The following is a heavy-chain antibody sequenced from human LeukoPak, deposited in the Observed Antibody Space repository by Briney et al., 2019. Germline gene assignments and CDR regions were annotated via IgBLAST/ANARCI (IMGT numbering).Heavy chain of an antibody. CDR1: GLTFSSYA. CDR3: ATDYTPYVGASAD. D-gene: IGHD1-26*01. J-gene: IGHJ4*02. V-gene: IGHV3-23*01. CDR2: ITESGDNT. Sequence: GGSLRLSCAASGLTFSSYAMSWVRQTPGKGLVWVSTITESGDNTHYTESVKGRFTFSRDNSRNSMYLQMNSLRAEDTAIYYCATDYTPYVGASADWGQGTLVTVSS.